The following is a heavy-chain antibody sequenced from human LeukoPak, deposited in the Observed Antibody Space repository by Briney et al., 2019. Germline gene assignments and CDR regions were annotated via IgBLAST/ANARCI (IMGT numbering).Heavy chain of an antibody. D-gene: IGHD2-2*01. V-gene: IGHV3-73*01. CDR1: GFTFSGSA. CDR2: IRSKANSYAT. CDR3: TTTLPIGYCSSTSCPNIDY. J-gene: IGHJ4*02. Sequence: GGSLRLSCAASGFTFSGSAMHWVRQASGKGLEWVGRIRSKANSYATAYAASVKGRFTISRDDSKNTAYLQMNSLKTEDTAVYYCTTTLPIGYCSSTSCPNIDYWGQGTLVTVST.